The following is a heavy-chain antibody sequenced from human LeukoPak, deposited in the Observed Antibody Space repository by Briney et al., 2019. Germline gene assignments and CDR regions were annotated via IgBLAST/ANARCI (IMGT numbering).Heavy chain of an antibody. Sequence: GGSLRLSCAASGFTFSRFWMSWVRQAPGKGLEWVANIKQDGSEKYYVDSVKGRFTISRDNAKNSLYLQMNSLRAEDTAMYYCARLSGETTILDYWGQGTLVTVSS. CDR3: ARLSGETTILDY. D-gene: IGHD5-12*01. CDR2: IKQDGSEK. CDR1: GFTFSRFW. V-gene: IGHV3-7*01. J-gene: IGHJ4*02.